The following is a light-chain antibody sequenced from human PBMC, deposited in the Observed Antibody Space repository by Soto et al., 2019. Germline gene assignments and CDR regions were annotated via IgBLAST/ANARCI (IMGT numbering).Light chain of an antibody. J-gene: IGKJ3*01. CDR3: QRYGSSQFT. Sequence: EIVLTQSPGTLSLSPGERVTLSCRASQSVGSNYLAWYQQKPGQAPRLLIYGASSRATGIPDRFSGSGSGTDFTLTINRLEPEDFAVYYCQRYGSSQFTFGPGTKVDIK. CDR2: GAS. CDR1: QSVGSNY. V-gene: IGKV3-20*01.